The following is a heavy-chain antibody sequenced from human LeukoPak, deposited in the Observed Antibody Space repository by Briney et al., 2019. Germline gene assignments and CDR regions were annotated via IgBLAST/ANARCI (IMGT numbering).Heavy chain of an antibody. CDR2: IKQDGDVK. V-gene: IGHV3-7*01. CDR3: EAGDTFDI. J-gene: IGHJ3*02. D-gene: IGHD3-16*01. Sequence: GGSLTLSCVGSRFSLSTYWMSWVRQAPGKGLEWVANIKQDGDVKQYVDSVKGRFTISRDNAKNSVYVQMNDLTVEDTAVYYCEAGDTFDIWGQGTLVTVSS. CDR1: RFSLSTYW.